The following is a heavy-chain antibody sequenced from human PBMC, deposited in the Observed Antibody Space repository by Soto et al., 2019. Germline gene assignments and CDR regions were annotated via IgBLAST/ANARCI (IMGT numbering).Heavy chain of an antibody. CDR2: IYSDGST. D-gene: IGHD3-3*01. V-gene: IGHV3-66*01. CDR1: GFTVSSTF. Sequence: EVQLVESGGGLVQPGGSLRLSCAASGFTVSSTFMTWVRLAPGKGLEWVSIIYSDGSTFFADSVKGRFAFSRDNSRNTLYLQMNSLRVEDTGVYYCARLRFLEWSRRYMDVWGKGTTVTVSS. CDR3: ARLRFLEWSRRYMDV. J-gene: IGHJ6*03.